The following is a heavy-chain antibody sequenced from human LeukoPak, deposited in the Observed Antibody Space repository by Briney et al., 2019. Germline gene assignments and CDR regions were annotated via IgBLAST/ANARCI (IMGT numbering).Heavy chain of an antibody. CDR3: NIVVVPAANEGYMDV. V-gene: IGHV4-39*01. CDR1: GGSISSSSYY. J-gene: IGHJ6*03. Sequence: PSETLSLTCTVSGGSISSSSYYWGWIRQPPGKGLEWIGSIYYSGSTYYNPSLKSRVTISVDTSKNQFSLKLSSVTAADTAVYYCNIVVVPAANEGYMDVWGKGTTVTVSS. D-gene: IGHD2-2*01. CDR2: IYYSGST.